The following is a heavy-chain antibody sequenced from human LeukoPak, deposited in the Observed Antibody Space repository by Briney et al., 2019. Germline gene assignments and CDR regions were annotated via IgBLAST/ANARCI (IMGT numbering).Heavy chain of an antibody. D-gene: IGHD3-3*01. CDR3: ARGGDFWSGGAFDI. Sequence: GGPLRLSCAASGFTFSSYAMHWVRQAPGKGLEWVAVISYDGSNKYYADSVKGRFTISRDNSKNTLYLQMNSLRAEDTAVYYCARGGDFWSGGAFDIWGQGTMVTVSS. CDR2: ISYDGSNK. J-gene: IGHJ3*02. CDR1: GFTFSSYA. V-gene: IGHV3-30-3*01.